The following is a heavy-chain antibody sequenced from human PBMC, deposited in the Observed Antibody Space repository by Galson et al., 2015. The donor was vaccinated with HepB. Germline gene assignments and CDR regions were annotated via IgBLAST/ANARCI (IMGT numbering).Heavy chain of an antibody. D-gene: IGHD4-11*01. V-gene: IGHV3-23*03. CDR3: ARDEYSLIPWNYYGMDV. Sequence: SLRLSCAASGFRFSNYAMSWVRQAPGKGLEWVSIIYSGGVTYYADSVKGRFTISRDHSKNTLYLQMNSLRTEDTAVYYCARDEYSLIPWNYYGMDVWGQGTTVTVSS. CDR1: GFRFSNYA. J-gene: IGHJ6*02. CDR2: IYSGGVT.